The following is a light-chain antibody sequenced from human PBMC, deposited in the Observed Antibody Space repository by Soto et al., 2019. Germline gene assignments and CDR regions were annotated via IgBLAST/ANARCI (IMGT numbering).Light chain of an antibody. J-gene: IGKJ5*01. CDR2: GAS. V-gene: IGKV3-20*01. CDR1: QSVSGNY. CDR3: QQYVGSAGIT. Sequence: EIVLTQSPGTLSLSPGERATLSCRASQSVSGNYLAWYQQKPGQAPKLVIHGASSRAAGIPDRFIGTGSGTDFTLTISRLEPEDFAVYYCQQYVGSAGITFGQGTRLEIK.